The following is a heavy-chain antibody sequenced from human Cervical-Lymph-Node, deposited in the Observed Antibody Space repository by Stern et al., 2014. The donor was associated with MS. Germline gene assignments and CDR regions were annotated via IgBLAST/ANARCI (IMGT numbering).Heavy chain of an antibody. CDR2: IVVGSGNT. CDR3: AADRYYYDSSDYYDGYDAFDI. D-gene: IGHD3-22*01. J-gene: IGHJ3*02. V-gene: IGHV1-58*01. CDR1: GFTFTSSA. Sequence: QLLESGPEVKQPGTSVKVSCKASGFTFTSSAVQWVRQARGQRLEGIGWIVVGSGNTNYAQKFTERVTITRDMSTRTDYMELSSLRSEDTAVYYCAADRYYYDSSDYYDGYDAFDIWGQGTMVTVSS.